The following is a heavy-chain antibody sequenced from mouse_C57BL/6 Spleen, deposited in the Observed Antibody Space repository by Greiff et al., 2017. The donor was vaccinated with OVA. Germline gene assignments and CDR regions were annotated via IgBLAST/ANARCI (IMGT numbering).Heavy chain of an antibody. CDR1: GYTFTDYY. Sequence: QVHVKQSGPELVKPGASVKISCKASGYTFTDYYINWVKQRPGQGLEWIGWIFPGSGSTYYNEKFKGKATLTVDKSSSTAYMLLSSLTSEDSAVYFCARSGGYDDYYAMDYWGQGTSVTVSS. J-gene: IGHJ4*01. D-gene: IGHD2-2*01. V-gene: IGHV1-75*01. CDR2: IFPGSGST. CDR3: ARSGGYDDYYAMDY.